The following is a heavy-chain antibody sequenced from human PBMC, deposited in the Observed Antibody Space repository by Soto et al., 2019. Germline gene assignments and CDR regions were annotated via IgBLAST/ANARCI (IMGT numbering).Heavy chain of an antibody. J-gene: IGHJ4*02. Sequence: SATLSLTCAVSGGSISGYYWSWIRQSPGKGLEWIGYIYSSGSTHYNPSLQNRVTISIDTSKNQVSLKANSVTAADTAVYYCARDHPHSYGVYYFDYWGQGTPVNVSS. CDR1: GGSISGYY. V-gene: IGHV4-59*01. D-gene: IGHD5-18*01. CDR3: ARDHPHSYGVYYFDY. CDR2: IYSSGST.